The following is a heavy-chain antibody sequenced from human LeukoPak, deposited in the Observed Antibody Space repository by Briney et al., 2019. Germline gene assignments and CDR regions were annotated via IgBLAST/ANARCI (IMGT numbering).Heavy chain of an antibody. CDR1: GFTFSSYS. CDR3: ATHAENCGGDCPGY. D-gene: IGHD2-21*01. Sequence: GGSLRLSCAASGFTFSSYSMNWVRQAPGKGLEWVSSISSSSSYIYYADSVKGRFTISRDNAKNSLYLQMNSLRAEDTAVYYCATHAENCGGDCPGYWGQGTLVTVSS. J-gene: IGHJ4*02. CDR2: ISSSSSYI. V-gene: IGHV3-21*01.